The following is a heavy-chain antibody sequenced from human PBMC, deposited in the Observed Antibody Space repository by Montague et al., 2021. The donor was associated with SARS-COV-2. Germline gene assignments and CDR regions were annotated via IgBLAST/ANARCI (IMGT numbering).Heavy chain of an antibody. J-gene: IGHJ4*02. CDR1: GFTFSSYW. V-gene: IGHV3-74*01. D-gene: IGHD3-10*01. CDR2: ISSDGSGT. Sequence: SLRLSCAASGFTFSSYWMHWVRQAPGKGLVWVSRISSDGSGTTYADSVKGRFAISRDNAKNTLYLQMSSLRAEDTALYYCAKDGLIRGVNYFDYWGQGTLVTVSS. CDR3: AKDGLIRGVNYFDY.